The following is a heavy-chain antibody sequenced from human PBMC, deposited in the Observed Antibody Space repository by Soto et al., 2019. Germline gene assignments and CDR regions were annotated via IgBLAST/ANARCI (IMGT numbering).Heavy chain of an antibody. V-gene: IGHV1-69*01. CDR1: GDSFSKYT. CDR3: ARGRGLYNSGRSQLDS. Sequence: QVQLVQSGAEVEKPGSSVRVSCKASGDSFSKYTVKWVRQAPRQGLEWMGGIIPRFGTTNYAPTLQDRVTITADESMNTVYMELSSLRSEDTALYYCARGRGLYNSGRSQLDSWGQGTLVTVSS. J-gene: IGHJ4*02. CDR2: IIPRFGTT. D-gene: IGHD1-26*01.